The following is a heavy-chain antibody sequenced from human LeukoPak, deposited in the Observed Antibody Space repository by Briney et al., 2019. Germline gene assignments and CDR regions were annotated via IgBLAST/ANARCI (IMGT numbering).Heavy chain of an antibody. CDR3: ARAVKVGSRGITGTPYWYFDL. Sequence: SETLSLTCSVSGYSITSTSFWAWIRQTPGKGLEWIGSINHLGSAYYNPSLESRVTISVDTSKNQFSLKLSSVTAADTAVYYCARAVKVGSRGITGTPYWYFDLWGRGTLVTVSS. J-gene: IGHJ2*01. CDR1: GYSITSTSF. V-gene: IGHV4-38-2*02. CDR2: INHLGSA. D-gene: IGHD1-20*01.